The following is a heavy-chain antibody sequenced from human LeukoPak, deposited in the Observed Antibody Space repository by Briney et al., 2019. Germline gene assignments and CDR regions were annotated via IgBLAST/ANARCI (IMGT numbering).Heavy chain of an antibody. CDR3: ARESRVTMIVVVTGAEYFQH. J-gene: IGHJ1*01. D-gene: IGHD3-22*01. CDR1: GYTFTSYD. V-gene: IGHV1-8*01. CDR2: MNPNSDNT. Sequence: ASVKVSCKASGYTFTSYDINWVRQATGQGLEWMGWMNPNSDNTGYARKFQGRVTITRNTSISTAYMELSSLRSEDTAVYYCARESRVTMIVVVTGAEYFQHWGQGTLVTVSS.